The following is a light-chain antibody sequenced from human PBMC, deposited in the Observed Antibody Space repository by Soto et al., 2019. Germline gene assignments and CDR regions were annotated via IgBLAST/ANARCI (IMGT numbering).Light chain of an antibody. Sequence: QSALTQPRSVSGSPGQSVTISCTGASSVVGGYNYVSWYQQHPGKAPKLMIYDVSKRPSGVPDRFSGSKSGNTASLTISGLQTEDEADYYCCSYAGRYTYVFGTGTKVTAL. V-gene: IGLV2-11*01. J-gene: IGLJ1*01. CDR1: SSVVGGYNY. CDR2: DVS. CDR3: CSYAGRYTYV.